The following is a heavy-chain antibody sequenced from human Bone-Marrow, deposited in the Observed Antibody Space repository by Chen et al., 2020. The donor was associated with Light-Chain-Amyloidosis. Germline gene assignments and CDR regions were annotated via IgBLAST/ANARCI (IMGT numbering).Heavy chain of an antibody. D-gene: IGHD1-7*01. CDR1: GFTFSNAW. J-gene: IGHJ3*02. CDR3: TTGPNWNYGAFDI. Sequence: EVQLVESGGGLVKPGGSLRLSCSASGFTFSNAWMSWVRQAPGKGLEWVGRIKSKTDDGTTDYAAPVKGRFTISRDDSKNTLYLQMNSLKTEDTAVYYCTTGPNWNYGAFDIWGQGTMVTVSS. V-gene: IGHV3-15*01. CDR2: IKSKTDDGTT.